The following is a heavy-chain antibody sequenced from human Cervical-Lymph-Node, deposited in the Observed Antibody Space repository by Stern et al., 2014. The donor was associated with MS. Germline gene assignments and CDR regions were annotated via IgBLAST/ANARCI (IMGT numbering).Heavy chain of an antibody. CDR3: ARLSGFDTLDI. CDR2: IRSGGNYI. J-gene: IGHJ3*02. Sequence: EMQLVESGGGLVKPGGSLRLSCAASGFIFNTYSMYWVRQAPGKGLEWVSYIRSGGNYILYADSVKGRFTISRDDAKSSLSLQMSSLRADDTAVYYCARLSGFDTLDIWGQGTMVTVSS. CDR1: GFIFNTYS. V-gene: IGHV3-21*01. D-gene: IGHD5-12*01.